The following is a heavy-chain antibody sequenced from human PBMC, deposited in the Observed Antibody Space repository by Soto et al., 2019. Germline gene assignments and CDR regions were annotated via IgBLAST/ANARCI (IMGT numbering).Heavy chain of an antibody. CDR3: ARQGNITMVRGGIIPVQGYGMDV. CDR1: GGSISRSSYY. Sequence: QLQLQESGPGLVKPSETLSLTCTVSGGSISRSSYYWGWIRQPPGKGLEWLGSIYYIGSTYYNPSLKSRVTISVATSKNQFSLKLSSVTAADTAVYYCARQGNITMVRGGIIPVQGYGMDVWGQGTTVTVSS. D-gene: IGHD3-10*01. J-gene: IGHJ6*02. CDR2: IYYIGST. V-gene: IGHV4-39*01.